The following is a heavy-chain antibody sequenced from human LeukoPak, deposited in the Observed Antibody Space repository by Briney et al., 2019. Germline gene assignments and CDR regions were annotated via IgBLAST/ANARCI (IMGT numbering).Heavy chain of an antibody. CDR2: ISSSSSYI. D-gene: IGHD1-1*01. CDR1: GFTFSSYS. Sequence: GGSLRLSCAASGFTFSSYSMNWARQAPGKGLEWVSSISSSSSYIYYADSVKGRFTTSRDNAKNSLYLQMNSLRAEDTAVYYCARGWNDPLGFDYWGQGTLVTVSS. CDR3: ARGWNDPLGFDY. V-gene: IGHV3-21*01. J-gene: IGHJ4*02.